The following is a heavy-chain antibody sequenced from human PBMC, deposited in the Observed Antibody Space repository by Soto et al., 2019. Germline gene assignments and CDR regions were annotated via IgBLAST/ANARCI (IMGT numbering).Heavy chain of an antibody. V-gene: IGHV1-58*02. CDR3: AAEGYSYGSYYYYYGMDV. Sequence: AASVKVSCKAYGFTFTSSAMQWVRQARGQSLEWIRWIVVGSGNTNYAQKFQERVTITRDMSTSTAYMELSSLRSEDTAVYYCAAEGYSYGSYYYYYGMDVWGQGTTVTVSS. CDR2: IVVGSGNT. CDR1: GFTFTSSA. D-gene: IGHD5-18*01. J-gene: IGHJ6*02.